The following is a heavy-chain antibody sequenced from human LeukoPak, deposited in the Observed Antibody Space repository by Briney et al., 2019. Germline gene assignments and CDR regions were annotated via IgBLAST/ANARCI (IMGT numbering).Heavy chain of an antibody. D-gene: IGHD3-22*01. J-gene: IGHJ6*03. CDR1: GGSLSSYY. V-gene: IGHV4-59*08. CDR2: IYYSGST. CDR3: ASATYYYDSSGYHGYYYYMDV. Sequence: SGTLSLTCTVSGGSLSSYYWSWIRQPPGKGLEWIGYIYYSGSTNYNPSLKSRVTISVDTSKNQFSLKLSSVTAADTAVYYCASATYYYDSSGYHGYYYYMDVWGKGTTVTVSS.